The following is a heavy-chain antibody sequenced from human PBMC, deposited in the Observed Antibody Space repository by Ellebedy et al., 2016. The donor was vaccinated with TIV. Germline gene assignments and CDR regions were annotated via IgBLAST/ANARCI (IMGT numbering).Heavy chain of an antibody. V-gene: IGHV1-18*01. Sequence: AASVKVSCKASGYTFTSYGISWVRQAPGQGLEWMGWISAYNGNTNYAQKLQGRVTMTTDTSTSTAYMELRSLRSDDTAVYYCARDFIHGDYSYYYYYGMDVWGQGTTVTVSS. CDR2: ISAYNGNT. CDR3: ARDFIHGDYSYYYYYGMDV. CDR1: GYTFTSYG. J-gene: IGHJ6*02. D-gene: IGHD4-17*01.